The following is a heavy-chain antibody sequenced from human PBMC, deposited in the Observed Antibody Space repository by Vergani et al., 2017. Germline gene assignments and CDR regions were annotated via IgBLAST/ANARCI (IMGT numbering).Heavy chain of an antibody. V-gene: IGHV3-7*03. D-gene: IGHD5-12*01. CDR3: AKDMGGYDYGPLDY. J-gene: IGHJ4*02. Sequence: EGQLVESGGDWVQRGGSLRLSCAASGFISSSYWMSWVRQAPGKGLEWVANVNQDGSEKYYVDSVRGRFTISRDNAKNSIYLQMNSLRAEDMALYYCAKDMGGYDYGPLDYWGQGTLVTVSS. CDR2: VNQDGSEK. CDR1: GFISSSYW.